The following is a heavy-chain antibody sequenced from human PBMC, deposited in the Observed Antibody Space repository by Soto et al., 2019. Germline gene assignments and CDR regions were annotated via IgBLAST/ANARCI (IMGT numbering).Heavy chain of an antibody. CDR1: GGSISSYY. D-gene: IGHD5-12*01. J-gene: IGHJ4*02. Sequence: SETLSLTCTVSGGSISSYYWSWIRQPPGKGLEWIGYIYYSGSTNYNPSLKSRVTISVDTSKNQFSLKLSSVTAADTAVYYCARRGMATAFDYWGQGTLVNVSS. CDR2: IYYSGST. CDR3: ARRGMATAFDY. V-gene: IGHV4-59*08.